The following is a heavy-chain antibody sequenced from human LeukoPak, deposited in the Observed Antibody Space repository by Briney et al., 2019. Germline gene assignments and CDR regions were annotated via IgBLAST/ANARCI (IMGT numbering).Heavy chain of an antibody. CDR1: GYTFTSYY. Sequence: ASVKVSCKASGYTFTSYYMHWVRQAPGQGLEWMGIINPSGGSTSYAQKFQGRVTMTRDMSTSTVYMELSSLRSEDTAVYYCARDLVGVQGDYWGQGTLVTVSS. CDR3: ARDLVGVQGDY. J-gene: IGHJ4*02. CDR2: INPSGGST. D-gene: IGHD1-26*01. V-gene: IGHV1-46*01.